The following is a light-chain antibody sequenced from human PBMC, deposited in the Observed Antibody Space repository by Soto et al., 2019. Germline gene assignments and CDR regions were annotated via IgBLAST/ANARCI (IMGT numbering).Light chain of an antibody. CDR1: NSNIGNNY. CDR2: DNS. CDR3: GTWDNSRSAGV. V-gene: IGLV1-51*01. Sequence: QSVLTQPPSVSAAPGQTVTISCSGSNSNIGNNYVSWYQQFPGTAPKLLIYDNSDRPSGIPDRFSGSKSGTSASLGITGLQTGDEAHYYCGTWDNSRSAGVFGGGTKVTVL. J-gene: IGLJ2*01.